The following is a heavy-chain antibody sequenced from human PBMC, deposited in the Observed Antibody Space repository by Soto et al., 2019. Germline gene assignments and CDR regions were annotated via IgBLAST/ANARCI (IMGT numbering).Heavy chain of an antibody. Sequence: SETLSLTCAVYGGSFSGYYWSWIRQPPGKGLEWIGEINHSGSTNYNPSLKSRVTISVDTSKNQFSLKLSSVTAADTAVCYCARYYSSGWYRRAFDIWGQGTMVTVSS. CDR1: GGSFSGYY. D-gene: IGHD6-19*01. CDR2: INHSGST. V-gene: IGHV4-34*01. J-gene: IGHJ3*02. CDR3: ARYYSSGWYRRAFDI.